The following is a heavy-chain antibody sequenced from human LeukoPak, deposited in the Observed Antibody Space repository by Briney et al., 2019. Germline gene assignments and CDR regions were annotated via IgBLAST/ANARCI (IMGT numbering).Heavy chain of an antibody. D-gene: IGHD3-10*01. J-gene: IGHJ4*02. CDR2: ISYDGSNK. Sequence: GRSLRPSCAASGFTFSSYAMHWVRQAPGKGPEWEAVISYDGSNKYYADSVKGRFTISRDNSKNTLYLQMNSLRAEDTAVYYCARDAESWFDYWGQGTLVTVSS. V-gene: IGHV3-30*04. CDR3: ARDAESWFDY. CDR1: GFTFSSYA.